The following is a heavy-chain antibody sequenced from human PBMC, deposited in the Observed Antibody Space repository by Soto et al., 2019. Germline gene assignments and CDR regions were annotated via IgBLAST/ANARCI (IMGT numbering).Heavy chain of an antibody. Sequence: QVQLVESGGGVVQPGRSLRLSCAASGFTFSSHGMHWVRQAPGKGLEWVAVIWYDGSNKYYADSVKGRFTISRDNSKNTLYLQMNSLRAEDTAVYYCARDGGDIVVVVAAILDYWGQGTLVTVSS. CDR1: GFTFSSHG. J-gene: IGHJ4*02. V-gene: IGHV3-33*01. D-gene: IGHD2-15*01. CDR3: ARDGGDIVVVVAAILDY. CDR2: IWYDGSNK.